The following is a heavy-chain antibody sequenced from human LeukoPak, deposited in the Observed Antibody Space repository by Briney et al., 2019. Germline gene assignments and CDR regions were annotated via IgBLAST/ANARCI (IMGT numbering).Heavy chain of an antibody. CDR1: GFTFSSYA. D-gene: IGHD3-16*01. CDR3: AKDREYSYVYDAFDI. CDR2: ISGSGGST. Sequence: GGSLRLSCAASGFTFSSYAMSWVRQAPGKGLEWVSAISGSGGSTYYADSVKGRFTFSRDNSKNTLYLQMNTLRAEDTAIYYCAKDREYSYVYDAFDIWGQGTLVTVSS. J-gene: IGHJ3*02. V-gene: IGHV3-23*01.